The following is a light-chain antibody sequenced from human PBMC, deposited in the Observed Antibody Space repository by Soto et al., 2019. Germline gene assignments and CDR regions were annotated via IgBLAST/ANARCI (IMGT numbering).Light chain of an antibody. J-gene: IGLJ3*02. V-gene: IGLV2-8*01. CDR1: SSDVGAYNY. Sequence: QSALTQPPSASGSPGQSVTISCTGTSSDVGAYNYVCWYQQHPGKAPKLMIHEVNKRPSGVPDRFSGSKSGNTASLTVSGLQAGDEADYYCSSFAANDNVVFGGGTKVTVL. CDR2: EVN. CDR3: SSFAANDNVV.